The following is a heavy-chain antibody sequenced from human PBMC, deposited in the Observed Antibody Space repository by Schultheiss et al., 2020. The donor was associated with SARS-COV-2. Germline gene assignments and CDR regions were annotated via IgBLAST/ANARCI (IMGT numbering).Heavy chain of an antibody. CDR1: GGSFSGYY. V-gene: IGHV4-59*01. CDR2: IYYSGST. J-gene: IGHJ6*03. CDR3: ARAYSSSYYYYYMDV. D-gene: IGHD6-6*01. Sequence: SETLSLTCAVYGGSFSGYYWSWIRQPPGNGLEWIGYIYYSGSTNYNPSLKSRVTISVDTSKNQFSLKLSSVTAADTAVYYCARAYSSSYYYYYMDVWGKGTTVTVSS.